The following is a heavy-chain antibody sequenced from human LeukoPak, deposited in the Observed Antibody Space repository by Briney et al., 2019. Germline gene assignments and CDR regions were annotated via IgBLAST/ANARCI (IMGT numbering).Heavy chain of an antibody. V-gene: IGHV1-18*01. CDR2: ISAYNGNT. CDR3: ARKWELLSWYFDL. CDR1: GYTFTSYG. Sequence: ASVKVSCKASGYTFTSYGISWVRQAPGQGLEWMGWISAYNGNTNYAQKLPGRVTITTDTSTSTAYMELRSLRSDDTAVYYCARKWELLSWYFDLWGRGTLVTVSS. D-gene: IGHD1-26*01. J-gene: IGHJ2*01.